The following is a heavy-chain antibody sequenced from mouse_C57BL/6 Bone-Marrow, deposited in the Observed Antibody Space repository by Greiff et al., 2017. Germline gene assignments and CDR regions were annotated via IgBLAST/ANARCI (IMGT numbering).Heavy chain of an antibody. CDR1: GYTFTSYW. Sequence: QVQLQQPGAELVRPGTSVKLSCKASGYTFTSYWMHWVKQRPGQGLEWIGVIDPSDSYTNYNQQFKGKATLTVDTSSSTAYMQLSSLTSEDSAVYYCARRGTTVVGDYWGQGTTLTVSS. CDR2: IDPSDSYT. D-gene: IGHD1-1*01. J-gene: IGHJ2*01. CDR3: ARRGTTVVGDY. V-gene: IGHV1-59*01.